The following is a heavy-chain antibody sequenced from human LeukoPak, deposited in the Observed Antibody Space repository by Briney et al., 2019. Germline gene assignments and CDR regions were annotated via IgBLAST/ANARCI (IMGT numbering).Heavy chain of an antibody. Sequence: SETLSLTCTVSGGSISSYHWSWIRQPPGKGLEWIGYIYYSGSTNYNPSLKSRVTISVDTSKNQFSLKLSSVTAADTAVYYCARRSYYYDSSGYPDYWFDPWGQGTLVTVSS. J-gene: IGHJ5*02. V-gene: IGHV4-59*01. CDR3: ARRSYYYDSSGYPDYWFDP. CDR1: GGSISSYH. CDR2: IYYSGST. D-gene: IGHD3-22*01.